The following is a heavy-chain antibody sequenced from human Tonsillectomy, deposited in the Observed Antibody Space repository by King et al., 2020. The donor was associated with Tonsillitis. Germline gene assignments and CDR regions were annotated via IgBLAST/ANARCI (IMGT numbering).Heavy chain of an antibody. CDR3: ARLSTVTAQEGIYFDY. Sequence: VQLVESGGGLVQPGGSLRLSCAASGFTFSSYEMNWVRQAPGKGLEWVSYISSSGSAIYYADSVKGRFTISRDNAKNSLFLQMNSLRAEDTAVYYCARLSTVTAQEGIYFDYWGQGTLVTVSS. J-gene: IGHJ4*02. D-gene: IGHD4-17*01. CDR2: ISSSGSAI. V-gene: IGHV3-48*03. CDR1: GFTFSSYE.